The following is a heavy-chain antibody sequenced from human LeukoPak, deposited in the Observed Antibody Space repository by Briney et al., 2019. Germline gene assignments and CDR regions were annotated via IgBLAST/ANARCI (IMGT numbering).Heavy chain of an antibody. CDR1: GFTFTSSA. V-gene: IGHV1-58*02. D-gene: IGHD3-22*01. J-gene: IGHJ4*02. CDR3: AAGPNYYYDSSGSEFDY. Sequence: SVKVSCKASGFTFTSSAMQWVRQARGQRLEWIGWIVVGSGNTNYAQKFQERVTITRGMSTSTAYMELSSLRSEDTAVYYCAAGPNYYYDSSGSEFDYWGQGTLVTVSS. CDR2: IVVGSGNT.